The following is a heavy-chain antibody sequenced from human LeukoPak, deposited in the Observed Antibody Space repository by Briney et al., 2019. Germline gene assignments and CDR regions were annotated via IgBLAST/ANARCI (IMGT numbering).Heavy chain of an antibody. CDR1: GFTFSNYS. D-gene: IGHD6-13*01. Sequence: GGSLRLSCAASGFTFSNYSMNWVRQAPGKGLEWVSSISSRSTYIYHADSVKGRFTISRDNAKNSLYLQMNSLRAEDTALYYCAKGGPEPYSSSWYGSGYWGQGTLVPVSS. CDR2: ISSRSTYI. J-gene: IGHJ4*02. V-gene: IGHV3-21*04. CDR3: AKGGPEPYSSSWYGSGY.